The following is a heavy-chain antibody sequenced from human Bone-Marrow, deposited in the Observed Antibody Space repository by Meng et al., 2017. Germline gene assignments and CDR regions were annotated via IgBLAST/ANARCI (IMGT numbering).Heavy chain of an antibody. J-gene: IGHJ4*02. CDR1: GYIFTSYA. Sequence: ASVKVSCKASGYIFTSYAMHWVRQAPGQRLEWMGWINAGNGNTKYSQKCQGRVTITRDTSASTAYMELSSLRSEDTAVYYCAREGIGPLSPSSVQMGATNLFGYWGQGTLVTVSS. CDR3: AREGIGPLSPSSVQMGATNLFGY. CDR2: INAGNGNT. D-gene: IGHD1-26*01. V-gene: IGHV1-3*01.